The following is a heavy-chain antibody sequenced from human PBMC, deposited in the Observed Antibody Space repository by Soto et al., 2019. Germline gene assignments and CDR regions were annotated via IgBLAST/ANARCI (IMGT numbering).Heavy chain of an antibody. CDR1: GFTFSSYA. CDR3: AKTTTGTTMYYFDY. J-gene: IGHJ4*02. CDR2: ISGSGGST. D-gene: IGHD1-1*01. Sequence: EVQLLESGGGLVQPGGSLRLSCAASGFTFSSYAMSWVRQAPGKGLEWVSAISGSGGSTYYADCVKGRFTISRDNSKNTLYLQMNSLRAEVTAVYYCAKTTTGTTMYYFDYWGQGTLVTVSS. V-gene: IGHV3-23*01.